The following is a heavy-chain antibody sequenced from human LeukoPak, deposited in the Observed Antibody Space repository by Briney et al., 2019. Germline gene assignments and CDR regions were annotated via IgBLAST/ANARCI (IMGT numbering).Heavy chain of an antibody. J-gene: IGHJ3*02. CDR3: ASVARDYGGNDAFDI. CDR2: IIPIFGTA. D-gene: IGHD4-23*01. V-gene: IGHV1-69*13. Sequence: SVKVSCKASGGTFSSYAISWVRQAPGQGLEWMGGIIPIFGTANYAQKFQGRVTITADESTSTAYMELSSLRSEDTAVYYCASVARDYGGNDAFDIWGQGTMVTVSS. CDR1: GGTFSSYA.